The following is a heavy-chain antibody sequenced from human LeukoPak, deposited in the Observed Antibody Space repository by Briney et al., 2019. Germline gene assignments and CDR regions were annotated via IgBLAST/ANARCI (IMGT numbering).Heavy chain of an antibody. Sequence: PSETLSLTCTVSGCSISSSSYYWGWIRQPPGKGLEWIGSIYYSGSTNYNPSLKSRVTISVDTSKNQFSLKLSSVTAADTAVYYCARDWGRGWGQGTLVTVSS. D-gene: IGHD3-16*01. CDR3: ARDWGRG. J-gene: IGHJ4*02. CDR2: IYYSGST. CDR1: GCSISSSSYY. V-gene: IGHV4-39*07.